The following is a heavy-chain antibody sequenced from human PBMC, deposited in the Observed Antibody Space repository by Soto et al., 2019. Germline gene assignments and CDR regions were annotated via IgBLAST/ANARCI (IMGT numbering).Heavy chain of an antibody. J-gene: IGHJ5*02. CDR2: ISGSGVST. CDR3: AKDRGVTTYWFDP. V-gene: IGHV3-23*01. CDR1: GFSFSSYA. D-gene: IGHD3-10*01. Sequence: EMQLLESGGGLVQPGGSLRLSCAASGFSFSSYAMSWVRQAPGRGLEWVSGISGSGVSTYYADSVKGRFTISRDNSRDTLYLQMNNLRDEDSAVYYCAKDRGVTTYWFDPWGQGTLVTVSP.